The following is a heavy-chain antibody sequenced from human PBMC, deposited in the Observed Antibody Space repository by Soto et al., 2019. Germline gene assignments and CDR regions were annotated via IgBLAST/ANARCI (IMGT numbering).Heavy chain of an antibody. D-gene: IGHD2-2*01. J-gene: IGHJ3*02. V-gene: IGHV3-33*01. CDR3: ARDIVVVPAAKVHAFDI. Sequence: PGGSLRLSCAASGFTFSSYGMHWVRQAPGKGLEWVAAIWYDGSNKYYADSVKGRFTISRDNSKNTLYLQMNSLRAEDTAVYYCARDIVVVPAAKVHAFDIWGQGTMVTVSS. CDR1: GFTFSSYG. CDR2: IWYDGSNK.